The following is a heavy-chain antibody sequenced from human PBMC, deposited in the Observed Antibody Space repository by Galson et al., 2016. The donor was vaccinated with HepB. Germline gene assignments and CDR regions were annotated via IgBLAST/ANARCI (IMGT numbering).Heavy chain of an antibody. CDR3: AKVVGAITRGAFDI. V-gene: IGHV3-30*18. J-gene: IGHJ4*02. CDR1: GFTFSTYS. Sequence: SLRLSCAASGFTFSTYSMNWVRQAPGKGLEWVAVISYDGSDKYYADSVKGRFTISRDNSKNKVYLQMNSLRAEDTAVYYCAKVVGAITRGAFDIWGQGTLVTVSS. D-gene: IGHD1-26*01. CDR2: ISYDGSDK.